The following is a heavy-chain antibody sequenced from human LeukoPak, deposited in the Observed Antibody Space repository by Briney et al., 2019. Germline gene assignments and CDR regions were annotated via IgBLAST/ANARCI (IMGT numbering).Heavy chain of an antibody. D-gene: IGHD6-19*01. V-gene: IGHV4-59*01. CDR3: ARVAAPDAFDI. CDR2: IYYSGST. CDR1: GGSISSYY. Sequence: SETLSLTCTVSGGSISSYYWSWIRQPPGKGLEWIGYIYYSGSTNYNSSLKSRVTISVNTSKNQFSLKLSSVTAADTAVYYCARVAAPDAFDIWGQGTMVTVSS. J-gene: IGHJ3*02.